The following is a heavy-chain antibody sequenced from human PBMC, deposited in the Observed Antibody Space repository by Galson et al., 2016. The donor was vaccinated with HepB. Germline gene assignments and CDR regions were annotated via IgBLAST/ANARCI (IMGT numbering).Heavy chain of an antibody. Sequence: SLRLSCAASGFTFDDYGLSWVRQAPGKGLEWVSGINWNGGSTGYADSVKGRFTISRDNAKNSLYLQMNSRRAEDTAWYYCARDMIHDYGFSADYWGQGTLVTVAS. V-gene: IGHV3-20*04. CDR2: INWNGGST. D-gene: IGHD4-17*01. CDR1: GFTFDDYG. J-gene: IGHJ4*02. CDR3: ARDMIHDYGFSADY.